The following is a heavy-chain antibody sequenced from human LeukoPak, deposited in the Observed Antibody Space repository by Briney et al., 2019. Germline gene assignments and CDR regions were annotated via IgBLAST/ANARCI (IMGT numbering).Heavy chain of an antibody. Sequence: KSGGSLRLSCVASGFTFSSFTMDWVRRAPGKGLEWVSSISSNSDYIYYADSVKGRFTISRDNAKNSLYLQMTSLRAEDTAVYFLSRGVGATTHYFDFLGQGALVTVSS. CDR3: SRGVGATTHYFDF. J-gene: IGHJ4*02. CDR2: ISSNSDYI. V-gene: IGHV3-21*01. D-gene: IGHD1-26*01. CDR1: GFTFSSFT.